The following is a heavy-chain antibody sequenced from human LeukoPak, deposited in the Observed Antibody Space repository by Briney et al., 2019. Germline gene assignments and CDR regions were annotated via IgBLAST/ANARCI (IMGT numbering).Heavy chain of an antibody. J-gene: IGHJ1*01. V-gene: IGHV1-2*02. CDR1: GYTFTDYF. Sequence: ASVKVSCKASGYTFTDYFIHWVRQAPGQGLEWMGWINPYSGSTNYAQKFQARVTMTTDTSTSTAYMELRSLRSDDTAVYYCARAESYYYDSSGYYPFQHWGQGTLVTVSS. CDR2: INPYSGST. D-gene: IGHD3-22*01. CDR3: ARAESYYYDSSGYYPFQH.